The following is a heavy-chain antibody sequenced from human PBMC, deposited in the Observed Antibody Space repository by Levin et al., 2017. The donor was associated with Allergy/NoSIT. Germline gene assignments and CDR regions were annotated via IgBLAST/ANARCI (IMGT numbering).Heavy chain of an antibody. CDR3: ARVGGSSSEGDFFDY. Sequence: GESLKISCAASGFTFSSYGMHWVRQAPGKGLEWVAVIWYDGSNKYYADSVKGRFTISRDNSKNTLYLQMNSLRAEDTAVYYCARVGGSSSEGDFFDYWGQGTLVTVSS. V-gene: IGHV3-33*01. J-gene: IGHJ4*02. D-gene: IGHD6-6*01. CDR2: IWYDGSNK. CDR1: GFTFSSYG.